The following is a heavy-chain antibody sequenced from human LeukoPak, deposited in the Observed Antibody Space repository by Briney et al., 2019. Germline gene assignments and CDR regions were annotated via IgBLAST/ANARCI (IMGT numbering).Heavy chain of an antibody. D-gene: IGHD3-10*01. J-gene: IGHJ5*02. CDR2: IYYSGST. Sequence: PSETLSLTCTVSGGSISDYYWSWIRQPPGKGLEWIGYIYYSGSTNYNPSLKSRVTISADTSKNQFSLKLSSVTAADTAVYYCARHVSFLWSEELSWFDPWGQGNLVTVSS. CDR3: ARHVSFLWSEELSWFDP. CDR1: GGSISDYY. V-gene: IGHV4-59*08.